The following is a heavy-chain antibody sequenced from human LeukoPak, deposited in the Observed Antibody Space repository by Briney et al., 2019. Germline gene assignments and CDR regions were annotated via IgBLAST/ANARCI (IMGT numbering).Heavy chain of an antibody. CDR3: ASPILSPRDYMDV. CDR1: GGTFSSYA. J-gene: IGHJ6*03. D-gene: IGHD3-3*02. CDR2: IIPIFGTA. Sequence: ASVKVSCKASGGTFSSYAISWVRQAPGQGLEWMGGIIPIFGTANYAQKFQGRVTITADESTSTAYMGLSSLRSEDTAVYYCASPILSPRDYMDVWGKGTTVTVSS. V-gene: IGHV1-69*13.